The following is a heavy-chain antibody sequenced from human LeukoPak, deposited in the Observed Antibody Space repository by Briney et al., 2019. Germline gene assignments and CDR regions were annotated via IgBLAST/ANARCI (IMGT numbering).Heavy chain of an antibody. CDR3: AREYQVTARFDP. V-gene: IGHV3-74*01. J-gene: IGHJ5*02. CDR1: GFAFSSYW. CDR2: TNSDGSSI. Sequence: GGSLRLSCAASGFAFSSYWMHWLRQAPGKGLVWVSRTNSDGSSISYADPVKGRFTISRDNAKNTLYLQIDSLRVEDTAVYYCAREYQVTARFDPWGQGTLVTVSS. D-gene: IGHD5-18*01.